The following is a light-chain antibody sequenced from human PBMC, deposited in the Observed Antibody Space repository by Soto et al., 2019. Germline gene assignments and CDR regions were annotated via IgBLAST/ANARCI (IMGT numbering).Light chain of an antibody. CDR3: QQYGRLPSGFA. V-gene: IGKV3-20*01. CDR1: QTVTSNR. J-gene: IGKJ3*01. CDR2: GAS. Sequence: EMVLTQSPGTLSLSPGERATLSCRASQTVTSNRLAWYQQKPGQAPRLLIYGASRCATGIPDRFSGSGSGTDFSLTISRLEPEDFAVYYGQQYGRLPSGFAFGPGTTLDTK.